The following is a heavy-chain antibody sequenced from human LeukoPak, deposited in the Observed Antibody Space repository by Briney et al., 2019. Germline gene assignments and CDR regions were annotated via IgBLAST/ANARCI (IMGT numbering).Heavy chain of an antibody. CDR1: IFTVTSNY. Sequence: GGSLRLSCAASIFTVTSNYMSWVRQAPGKGLEWVSVIYSGGTTYYADSVKGRFTISRDNSKNTLYLQMNFLRAEDTAVYYCARIGYNTIWYGAFGIWGQGTMVTVSS. V-gene: IGHV3-53*01. J-gene: IGHJ3*02. CDR2: IYSGGTT. CDR3: ARIGYNTIWYGAFGI. D-gene: IGHD6-13*01.